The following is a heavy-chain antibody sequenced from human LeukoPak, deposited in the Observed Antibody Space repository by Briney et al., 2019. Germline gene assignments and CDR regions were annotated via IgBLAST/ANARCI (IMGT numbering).Heavy chain of an antibody. Sequence: GGPLPHSCAASGFNYSSFWLSWLRQPPGKGLVGVANIQQDGSEKNYVDSVKGRFTNSNDNGKNSLYLHLNSLRAEDTVVYYNAMPQLDHGDLFDYWGQGTLVIVSS. CDR1: GFNYSSFW. CDR3: AMPQLDHGDLFDY. V-gene: IGHV3-7*01. CDR2: IQQDGSEK. J-gene: IGHJ4*02. D-gene: IGHD4-17*01.